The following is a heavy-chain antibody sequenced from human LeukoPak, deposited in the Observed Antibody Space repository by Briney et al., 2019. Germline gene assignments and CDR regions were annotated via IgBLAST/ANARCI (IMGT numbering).Heavy chain of an antibody. V-gene: IGHV3-23*01. CDR3: AKDPSMVRGVSLFDY. CDR2: ISGSGGST. D-gene: IGHD3-10*01. J-gene: IGHJ4*02. CDR1: GFTFSSYA. Sequence: PGGSLRLSCAASGFTFSSYAMSWVRQAPGKGLEWVSAISGSGGSTYYADSVKGRFTISRDNSKNTLYLQMNSLRAEDTAVYYCAKDPSMVRGVSLFDYWGQGTLVTVSS.